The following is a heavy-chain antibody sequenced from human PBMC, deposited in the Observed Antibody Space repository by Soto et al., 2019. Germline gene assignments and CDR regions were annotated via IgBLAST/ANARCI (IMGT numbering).Heavy chain of an antibody. Sequence: SSETLSLTCTVSGAPLNSDYWSWIRQSPGKGLEWIGYIYHMGGTDYNPSLKSRVTISIDKSKNQFSLNLRSVTAADTAVYFCARFTYKSGFNWFDPWGQGTQVIVSS. J-gene: IGHJ5*02. CDR3: ARFTYKSGFNWFDP. CDR1: GAPLNSDY. CDR2: IYHMGGT. V-gene: IGHV4-59*03. D-gene: IGHD5-12*01.